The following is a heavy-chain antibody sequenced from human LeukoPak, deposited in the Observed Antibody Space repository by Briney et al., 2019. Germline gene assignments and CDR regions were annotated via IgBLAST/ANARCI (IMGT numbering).Heavy chain of an antibody. J-gene: IGHJ4*02. V-gene: IGHV1-69*04. CDR3: ARDPRPTYCGGACYSGYYFDY. Sequence: SVKVSCKASGGTFSSYAISWVRQAPGQGLEWMGRIIPILGIANYAQKFQGRVTITADKSTSTAYMELSSLRSEDTAVYYCARDPRPTYCGGACYSGYYFDYWGQGTLVTVSS. D-gene: IGHD2-21*02. CDR1: GGTFSSYA. CDR2: IIPILGIA.